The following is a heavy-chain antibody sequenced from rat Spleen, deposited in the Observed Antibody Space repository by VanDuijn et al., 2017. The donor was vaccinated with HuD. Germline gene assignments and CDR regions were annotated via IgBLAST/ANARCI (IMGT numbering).Heavy chain of an antibody. CDR1: GFTFNNYW. Sequence: EVQLVESGGGLVLPGRSLKLSCVASGFTFNNYWMYWTRQAPGKGLEWVATISYDGSSTYYRDSVKGRFTISRDNAKSTLYLQMDSLRSEDTATYYCARRVYGHTGVMDAWGQGASVTVSS. CDR3: ARRVYGHTGVMDA. CDR2: ISYDGSST. D-gene: IGHD4-1*01. J-gene: IGHJ4*01. V-gene: IGHV5-7*01.